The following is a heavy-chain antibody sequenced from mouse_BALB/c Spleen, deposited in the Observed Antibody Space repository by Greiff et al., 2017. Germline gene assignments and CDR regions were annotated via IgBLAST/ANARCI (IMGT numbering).Heavy chain of an antibody. CDR2: ISSGGGNT. Sequence: EVQLVESGGGLVKPGGSLKLSCAASGFTFSSYTMSWVRQTPEKRLEWVATISSGGGNTYYPDSVKGRFTISRDNAKNNLYLQMSSLRSEDTALYYCARWGTTVVGYFDVWGAGTTVTVSS. CDR1: GFTFSSYT. V-gene: IGHV5-9*03. J-gene: IGHJ1*01. CDR3: ARWGTTVVGYFDV. D-gene: IGHD1-1*01.